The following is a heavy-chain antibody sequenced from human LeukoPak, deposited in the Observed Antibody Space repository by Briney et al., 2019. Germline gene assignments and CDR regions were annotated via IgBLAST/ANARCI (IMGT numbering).Heavy chain of an antibody. CDR1: GGSISIYY. D-gene: IGHD2-2*01. J-gene: IGHJ6*03. CDR2: IYTSGST. Sequence: PSETLSLTCTVSGGSISIYYWSWIRQPAGKGLEWIGRIYTSGSTNYNPSLKSRVTISVDKSKNQFSLKLSSVTAADTAVYYCARDKGSTSLHYYYYMDVWGKGSTVTVSS. V-gene: IGHV4-4*07. CDR3: ARDKGSTSLHYYYYMDV.